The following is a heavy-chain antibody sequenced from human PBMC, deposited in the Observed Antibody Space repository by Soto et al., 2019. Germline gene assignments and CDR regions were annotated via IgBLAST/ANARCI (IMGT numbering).Heavy chain of an antibody. J-gene: IGHJ6*02. CDR1: GGSISSGVYY. CDR3: ARYYYSLDV. V-gene: IGHV4-31*03. Sequence: SETLSLTCTFSGGSISSGVYYWSWIRQHPGKGLEWIGYIFYSGSTYYNPSLKSRVTISVDTSKSQFSLKLTSVTAADTAVYYCARYYYSLDVWGQGTTVTVSS. CDR2: IFYSGST.